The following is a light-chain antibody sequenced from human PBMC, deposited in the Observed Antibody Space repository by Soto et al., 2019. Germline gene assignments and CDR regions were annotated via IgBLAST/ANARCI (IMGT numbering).Light chain of an antibody. CDR2: GVT. V-gene: IGLV2-14*03. Sequence: SALTQPASMSGSPGQSITISCTGTSGDVGFYDFVSWYQQHPGKVPRLIIYGVTKRPSGVSHRFSGSKSGNTASLTISGLQVEDEAAYSCASYTGSSTYLFGGGTKVTVL. CDR3: ASYTGSSTYL. CDR1: SGDVGFYDF. J-gene: IGLJ3*02.